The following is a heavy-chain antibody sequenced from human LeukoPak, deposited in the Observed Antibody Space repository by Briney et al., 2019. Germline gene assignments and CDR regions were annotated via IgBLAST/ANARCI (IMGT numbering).Heavy chain of an antibody. CDR2: IGTSSSPK. J-gene: IGHJ4*02. D-gene: IGHD1-26*01. CDR1: GFAFSSYS. V-gene: IGHV3-48*01. CDR3: ARGGGYYAIDY. Sequence: GGSLRLSCAASGFAFSSYSMNWVRQAPGKGLEWVSYIGTSSSPKYYADSVKGRFTISRDNSKNTLYLQMNNLRAEDTAVYYCARGGGYYAIDYWGQGTLVTVSS.